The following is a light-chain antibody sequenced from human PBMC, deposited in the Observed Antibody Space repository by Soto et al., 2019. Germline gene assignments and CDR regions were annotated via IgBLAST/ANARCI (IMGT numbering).Light chain of an antibody. V-gene: IGKV1-39*01. CDR3: QQSYSTPPT. Sequence: DIQLTHSPSSLSASVGDRVTIPCRASQTISSYLNWYQQKPGKAPKLPIYAASSLQSGVPSRFSGSGSGTDFTLTISSLQPEDFATYYCQQSYSTPPTFGQGTKVDIK. CDR2: AAS. CDR1: QTISSY. J-gene: IGKJ1*01.